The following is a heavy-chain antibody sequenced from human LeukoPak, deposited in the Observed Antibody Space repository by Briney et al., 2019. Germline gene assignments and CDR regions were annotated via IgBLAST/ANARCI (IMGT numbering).Heavy chain of an antibody. CDR3: VRRLAVTGKYYFDY. Sequence: SETLSLTCTVSGGSISTYYWTWIRQPPGKGLEWIGFIYCSGVTKYNPSLGSRVTISLDMSKNQFSLRLSSVTAADTAVYYCVRRLAVTGKYYFDYWGQGALVTVSS. D-gene: IGHD6-19*01. V-gene: IGHV4-59*08. CDR2: IYCSGVT. CDR1: GGSISTYY. J-gene: IGHJ4*02.